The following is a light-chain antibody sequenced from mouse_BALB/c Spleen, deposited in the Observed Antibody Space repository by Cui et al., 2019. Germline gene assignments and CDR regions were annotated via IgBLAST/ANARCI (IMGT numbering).Light chain of an antibody. V-gene: IGKV12-44*01. J-gene: IGKJ5*01. CDR1: ENIYSY. CDR2: NAK. Sequence: DIQMTQSPASLSASVGETVTITCRASENIYSYLAWYQQKQGKSPQLLVYNAKTLAEGVPSRFSGSGSGTQFSLKINSLQPEDFESYYCQHHYGTPLTFGAGTKLELK. CDR3: QHHYGTPLT.